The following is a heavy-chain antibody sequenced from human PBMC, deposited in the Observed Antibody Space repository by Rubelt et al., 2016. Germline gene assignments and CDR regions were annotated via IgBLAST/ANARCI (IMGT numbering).Heavy chain of an antibody. CDR1: GGSISSYY. CDR2: IYYSGST. CDR3: ARQVLGGTMIVVDTFPFHFDY. D-gene: IGHD3-22*01. V-gene: IGHV4-59*08. Sequence: QVQLQESGPGLVKPSETLSLTCTVSGGSISSYYWSWIRQPPGKGLEWIGYIYYSGSTNYNHSLKSRVPFSVDPSKNQFSLKLSSVTAADTAVYYCARQVLGGTMIVVDTFPFHFDYWGQGTLVTVSS. J-gene: IGHJ4*02.